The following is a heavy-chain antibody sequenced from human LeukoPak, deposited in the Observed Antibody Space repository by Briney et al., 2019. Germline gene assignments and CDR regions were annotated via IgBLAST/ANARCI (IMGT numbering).Heavy chain of an antibody. J-gene: IGHJ3*02. CDR2: ISSSSSYI. CDR3: AKDQGPYSSSADAFDI. D-gene: IGHD6-6*01. Sequence: GSLRLSCAASGFTFSSYSMNWVRQAPGKGLEWVSSISSSSSYIYYADSVKGRFTISRDNAKNSLYLQMNSLRAEDTAVYYCAKDQGPYSSSADAFDIWGQGTMVTVSS. V-gene: IGHV3-21*01. CDR1: GFTFSSYS.